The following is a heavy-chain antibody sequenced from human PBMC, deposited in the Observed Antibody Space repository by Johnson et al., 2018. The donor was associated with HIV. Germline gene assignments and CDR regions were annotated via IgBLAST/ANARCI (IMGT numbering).Heavy chain of an antibody. CDR3: SKGVPPGYGGGFSGGFDI. CDR2: ISGSGIST. CDR1: GFTFTSYV. V-gene: IGHV3-23*04. Sequence: VQLVESGGGLVQPGGSLRVSCAASGFTFTSYVMSWFRQAPGQGLEWVSAISGSGISTYYTDSVKGRFTISRDNSKNTLYLQMNTLRVEDTAVYYCSKGVPPGYGGGFSGGFDIWGQGTMVTVSS. D-gene: IGHD1-26*01. J-gene: IGHJ3*02.